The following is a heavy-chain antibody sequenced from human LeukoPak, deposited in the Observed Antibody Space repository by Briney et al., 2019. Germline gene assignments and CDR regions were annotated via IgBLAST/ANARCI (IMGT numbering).Heavy chain of an antibody. D-gene: IGHD2-2*01. CDR2: IDHSGST. V-gene: IGHV4-34*01. CDR1: GGSFSGYD. CDR3: ARGITKPDPIVVVPAAIRVAQAFDS. J-gene: IGHJ4*02. Sequence: PSETLSLTCAVYGGSFSGYDWSWIRQPPGKGLEWIGEIDHSGSTTYNPSLKSRVTISGDTSKNQFSLKLSSVTAADTAVYYCARGITKPDPIVVVPAAIRVAQAFDSWGQGTLVTVSS.